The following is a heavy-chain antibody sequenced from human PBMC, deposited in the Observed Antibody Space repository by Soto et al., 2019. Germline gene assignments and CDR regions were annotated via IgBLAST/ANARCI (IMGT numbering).Heavy chain of an antibody. J-gene: IGHJ5*02. V-gene: IGHV1-46*03. CDR1: GYTFTSYY. D-gene: IGHD6-13*01. Sequence: ASVKVSCKASGYTFTSYYMHLVRQAPRQGLEWMGIINPSGGSTSYAQKFQGRVTMTRDTSTSTVYMELSSLRSEDTAVYYCARDHRIAAAGTLRWFDPWGQGTLVTVSS. CDR3: ARDHRIAAAGTLRWFDP. CDR2: INPSGGST.